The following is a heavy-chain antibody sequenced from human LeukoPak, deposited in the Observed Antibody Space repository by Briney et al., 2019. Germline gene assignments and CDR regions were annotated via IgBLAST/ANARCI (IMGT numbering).Heavy chain of an antibody. V-gene: IGHV4-59*08. CDR1: GGSISSYY. CDR3: ARHYGP. D-gene: IGHD3-10*01. CDR2: IYYSGST. J-gene: IGHJ4*02. Sequence: PSETLSLTCTVSGGSISSYYWSWIRQPPGKGLEWIGYIYYSGSTYYNPSLKSRVTISVDTSKSQFSLKLNSVTATDTAVYYCARHYGPWGQGTLVTVSS.